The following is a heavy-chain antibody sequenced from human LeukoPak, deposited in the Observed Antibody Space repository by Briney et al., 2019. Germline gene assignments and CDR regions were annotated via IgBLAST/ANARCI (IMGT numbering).Heavy chain of an antibody. D-gene: IGHD6-13*01. CDR1: GFTFSIYW. CDR3: ARVGSISWSPLGY. V-gene: IGHV3-7*01. Sequence: PGGSLRLSCAASGFTFSIYWMSWVRQAPGKGLEWVANIKEDGSEKNYVGSVKGRFTISRDNAKNSLYLQMNSLRAEDTAVYYCARVGSISWSPLGYWGRGALVTVSS. CDR2: IKEDGSEK. J-gene: IGHJ4*02.